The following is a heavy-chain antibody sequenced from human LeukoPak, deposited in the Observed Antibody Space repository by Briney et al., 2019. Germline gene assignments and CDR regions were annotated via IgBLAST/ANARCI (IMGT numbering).Heavy chain of an antibody. V-gene: IGHV3-23*01. J-gene: IGHJ4*02. CDR3: AKAPPIIALIGFGYYFDS. CDR1: GFTFSSFA. D-gene: IGHD2-8*01. Sequence: GGSLRLSCAASGFTFSSFAMSWVRQAPGKGLDWVSTITDSGANTYYADSVKGRFTISRDNSGTTLFLQMNSLRVEDAALYYCAKAPPIIALIGFGYYFDSWGLGTLVTVSS. CDR2: ITDSGANT.